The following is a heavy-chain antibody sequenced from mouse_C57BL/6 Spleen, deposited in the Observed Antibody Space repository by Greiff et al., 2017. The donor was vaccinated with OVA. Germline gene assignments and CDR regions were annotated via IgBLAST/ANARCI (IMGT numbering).Heavy chain of an antibody. J-gene: IGHJ2*01. CDR1: GYTFTSYW. CDR2: IDPSDSYT. CDR3: ATGFSYYFDY. Sequence: VQLQQPGAELVMPGASVKLSCKASGYTFTSYWMHWVKQRPGQGLEWIGEIDPSDSYTNYNQKFKGKSTLTVDKSSSTAYMQLSSLTSEDSAVYYCATGFSYYFDYWGQGTTLTVSS. V-gene: IGHV1-69*01. D-gene: IGHD4-1*01.